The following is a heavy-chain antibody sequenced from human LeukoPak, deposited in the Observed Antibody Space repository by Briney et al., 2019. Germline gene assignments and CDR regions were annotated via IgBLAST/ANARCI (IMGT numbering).Heavy chain of an antibody. CDR1: GYTFTSYG. V-gene: IGHV1-18*01. CDR3: ARVPGVLRYFDSHYYYYMDV. D-gene: IGHD3-9*01. Sequence: ASVKVSCKASGYTFTSYGISWVRQAPGQGLEWMGWISAYNGNTNYAQKLQGRVTMTTDTSTSTAYMELRSLRSDDTAVYYCARVPGVLRYFDSHYYYYMDVWGKGTTVTVSS. J-gene: IGHJ6*03. CDR2: ISAYNGNT.